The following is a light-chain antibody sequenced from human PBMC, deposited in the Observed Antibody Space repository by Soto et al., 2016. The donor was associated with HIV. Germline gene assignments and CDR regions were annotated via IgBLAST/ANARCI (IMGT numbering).Light chain of an antibody. V-gene: IGLV3-19*01. Sequence: SSELTQDPAVSVALGQTVKITCHGDSLRNYHPSWYQQKPGQAPILIVYGENTRPSGIPERFSGSSSGTTVTLTISGAQVEDEADYYCYSAADNNYWVFGGGTKLTVL. J-gene: IGLJ3*02. CDR2: GEN. CDR1: SLRNYH. CDR3: YSAADNNYWV.